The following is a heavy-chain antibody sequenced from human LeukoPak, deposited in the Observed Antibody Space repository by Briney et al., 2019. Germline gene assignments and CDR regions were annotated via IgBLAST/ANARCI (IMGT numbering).Heavy chain of an antibody. CDR3: ARGYDSSGYYWVY. Sequence: GASVKVSCKASGGTLSSYAISWVRQAPGQGLEWMGRIIPIFGTANYAQKFQGRVTITTDESTSTAYMELSSLRSEDTAIYYCARGYDSSGYYWVYWGQGTLVTVSS. CDR2: IIPIFGTA. J-gene: IGHJ4*02. D-gene: IGHD3-22*01. V-gene: IGHV1-69*05. CDR1: GGTLSSYA.